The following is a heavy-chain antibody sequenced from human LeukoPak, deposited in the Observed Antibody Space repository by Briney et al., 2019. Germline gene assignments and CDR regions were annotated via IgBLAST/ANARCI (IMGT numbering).Heavy chain of an antibody. CDR2: ISGSGGST. V-gene: IGHV3-23*01. Sequence: PGGSLRLSCAASGFTFSSYAMSWVRQAPGKGLEWVSAISGSGGSTYYADSVKGRFTISRDNSKNTLYLQMNSLRAEDTAVYYCAKEGHFYYYEVYYYYGMDVWGQGTTVTVSS. CDR1: GFTFSSYA. D-gene: IGHD3-22*01. CDR3: AKEGHFYYYEVYYYYGMDV. J-gene: IGHJ6*02.